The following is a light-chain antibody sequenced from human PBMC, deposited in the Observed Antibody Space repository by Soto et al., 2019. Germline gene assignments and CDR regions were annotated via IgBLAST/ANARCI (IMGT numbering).Light chain of an antibody. J-gene: IGKJ2*03. CDR1: QSTSSW. Sequence: DIQMTQSPSTLSASVGDRATITCRASQSTSSWLAWYQQKPGKAPKLLIYKTSTLESGVPSRFSGSGAGTEFTLTIGCLQADDFATYYCQQYSSYSYSFGQGTKLEIK. V-gene: IGKV1-5*03. CDR3: QQYSSYSYS. CDR2: KTS.